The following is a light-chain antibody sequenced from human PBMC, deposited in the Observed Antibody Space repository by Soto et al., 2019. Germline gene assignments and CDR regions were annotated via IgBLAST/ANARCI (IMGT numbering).Light chain of an antibody. CDR2: GAS. V-gene: IGKV3-15*01. CDR3: QQYNNWPPWT. J-gene: IGKJ1*01. Sequence: EIVMTQSPATLSVSPRERATFSCRASQSVSSNLAWYQQKPGQAPRLLIYGASTRATGIPARFSGSGSGTEFTLTISSLQSEDFAVYYCQQYNNWPPWTFGQGTKVEIQ. CDR1: QSVSSN.